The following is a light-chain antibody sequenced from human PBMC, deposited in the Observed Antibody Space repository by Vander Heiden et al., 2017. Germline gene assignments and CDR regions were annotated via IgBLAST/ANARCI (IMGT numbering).Light chain of an antibody. CDR1: ALPNPY. CDR3: HSAASSGTYDV. J-gene: IGLJ3*02. CDR2: KDN. Sequence: SYELTQPPSVSVSPGQTARITCSGNALPNPYAYWYQQKPGQAPVVVIYKDNERPSRIPGRFSGSRSGTTVTLTISGVQAEDEADYYCHSAASSGTYDVFGGGTKLTVL. V-gene: IGLV3-25*03.